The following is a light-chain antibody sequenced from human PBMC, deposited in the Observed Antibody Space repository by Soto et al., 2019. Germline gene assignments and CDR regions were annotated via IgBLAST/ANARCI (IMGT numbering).Light chain of an antibody. CDR3: QQYGGSPRIT. Sequence: EIVLTQSPGTLSLSPGERATLSCRAIQSVSSSYLAWYQQTPGQPPRLLIYGASNRATGIPDRFSGSGSGTDFTLIINRLEPEDVAIYYCQQYGGSPRITFGQGTRLEI. V-gene: IGKV3-20*01. CDR2: GAS. CDR1: QSVSSSY. J-gene: IGKJ5*01.